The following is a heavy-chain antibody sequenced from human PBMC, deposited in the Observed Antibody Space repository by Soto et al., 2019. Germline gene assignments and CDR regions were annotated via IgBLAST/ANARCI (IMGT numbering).Heavy chain of an antibody. J-gene: IGHJ5*02. CDR1: GYTFTSYG. D-gene: IGHD2-15*01. CDR2: ISAYNGNT. Sequence: ASVKVSCKASGYTFTSYGISWVRQAPGQGLGWMGWISAYNGNTNYAQKLQGRVTMTTDTSTSTAYMELRSLRSDDTAVYYCARDRGVVAAITRRFDPWGQGTLVTVSS. V-gene: IGHV1-18*01. CDR3: ARDRGVVAAITRRFDP.